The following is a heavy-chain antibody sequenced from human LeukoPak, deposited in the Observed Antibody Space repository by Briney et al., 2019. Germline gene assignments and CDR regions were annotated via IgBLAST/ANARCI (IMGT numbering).Heavy chain of an antibody. D-gene: IGHD6-19*01. J-gene: IGHJ4*02. CDR2: LSGSGDNT. CDR3: AKVYTSAWYSPFDS. V-gene: IGHV3-23*01. Sequence: GGSLRLSCAASGFSFSSYAMSWVRQAPGKGLEWVSALSGSGDNTYHADSVKGRFTISRDNSKDTLYLQMNSLRADDTAVYICAKVYTSAWYSPFDSWGQGTLVTVSS. CDR1: GFSFSSYA.